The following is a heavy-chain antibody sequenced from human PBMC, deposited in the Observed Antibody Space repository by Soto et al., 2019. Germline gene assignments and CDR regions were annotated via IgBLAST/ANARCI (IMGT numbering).Heavy chain of an antibody. Sequence: PGGSLRLSCAVSGFTFSNYGMHWGRQAPCKGLEWVAVIWYDGSKKYYVDSVKGRFTISRDNFKNTLYLQMNSLRAEDTAVYYCAREEFGAEARKYYYYGMDVWGQGTTVTVSS. J-gene: IGHJ6*02. CDR2: IWYDGSKK. D-gene: IGHD3-10*01. CDR3: AREEFGAEARKYYYYGMDV. CDR1: GFTFSNYG. V-gene: IGHV3-33*01.